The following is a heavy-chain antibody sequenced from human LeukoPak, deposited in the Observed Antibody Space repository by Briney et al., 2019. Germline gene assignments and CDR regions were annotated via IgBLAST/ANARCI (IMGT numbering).Heavy chain of an antibody. V-gene: IGHV3-30-3*01. CDR2: ISYDGSNK. CDR3: ARDGYCSSCYFYYYMDV. J-gene: IGHJ6*03. Sequence: GGSLRLSCAASGFTFSSYAMHWVRQAPGKGLEWVAVISYDGSNKYYADSVKGRFTISRDNSKNTLYLQMNSLRAEDTAVYYCARDGYCSSCYFYYYMDVWGKGTTVTVSS. D-gene: IGHD2-2*01. CDR1: GFTFSSYA.